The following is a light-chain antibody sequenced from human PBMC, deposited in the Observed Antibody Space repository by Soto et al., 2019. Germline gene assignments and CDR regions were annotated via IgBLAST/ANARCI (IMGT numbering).Light chain of an antibody. CDR3: QQYENLPT. Sequence: DIQMTQSPSSLSASVGDRVTITCRASQSISGYLNWYQQKPGRAPNLLIYDASNLEAGFPSRFRGSGSGTDFTFTISRLQPEDIATYYCQQYENLPTFGQGTRLEIK. CDR1: QSISGY. V-gene: IGKV1-33*01. CDR2: DAS. J-gene: IGKJ5*01.